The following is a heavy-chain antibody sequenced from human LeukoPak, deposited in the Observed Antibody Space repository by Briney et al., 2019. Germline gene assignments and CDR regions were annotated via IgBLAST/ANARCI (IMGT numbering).Heavy chain of an antibody. D-gene: IGHD6-19*01. V-gene: IGHV4-39*01. Sequence: PSETLSFTCTVSGGSISSSSYYWGWIRQPPGKGLEWIGSIYYSGSTYYNPSLKSRVTISVDTSKNQFSLKLSSVTAADTAVYYCARSSSGWMGINFDYWGQGTLVTVSS. J-gene: IGHJ4*02. CDR2: IYYSGST. CDR1: GGSISSSSYY. CDR3: ARSSSGWMGINFDY.